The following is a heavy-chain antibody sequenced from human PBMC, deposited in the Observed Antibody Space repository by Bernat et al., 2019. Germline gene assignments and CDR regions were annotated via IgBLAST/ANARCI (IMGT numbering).Heavy chain of an antibody. D-gene: IGHD6-13*01. CDR2: IYHSGST. Sequence: QVQLQESGPGLVKPSGTLSLTCAVSGGSISSSNWWSWVRQPPGKGLEWIGEIYHSGSTNYNPSLKSRVTISVDKAKNQFSLELGSVTGADTAVDYCARVGRSSRLNAFDIWGQGTKVTVSS. CDR1: GGSISSSNW. V-gene: IGHV4-4*02. J-gene: IGHJ3*02. CDR3: ARVGRSSRLNAFDI.